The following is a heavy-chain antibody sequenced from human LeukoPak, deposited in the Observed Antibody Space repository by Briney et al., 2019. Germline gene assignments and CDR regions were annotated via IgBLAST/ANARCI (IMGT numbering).Heavy chain of an antibody. J-gene: IGHJ5*02. V-gene: IGHV1-18*01. D-gene: IGHD3-10*01. CDR2: ISAYNGNT. Sequence: ASVKVSCKASGYTFTSYGISWVRQAPGQGLEWMGWISAYNGNTNYAQKLQGRVTMTTDTSTSTAYMELRSLRSDDTAVYYCARSPDYYGSGSYYSWWFDPWGQGTLVTVSS. CDR1: GYTFTSYG. CDR3: ARSPDYYGSGSYYSWWFDP.